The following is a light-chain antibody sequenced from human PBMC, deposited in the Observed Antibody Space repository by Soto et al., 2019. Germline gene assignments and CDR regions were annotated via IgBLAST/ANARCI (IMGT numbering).Light chain of an antibody. V-gene: IGLV2-11*01. J-gene: IGLJ1*01. CDR2: DVS. CDR3: CSYADSHQYV. Sequence: QSALTQPRSVSGSPGQSVTISCTGTSSDVGGYNYVSWYQHHPGKAPKLMIYDVSKRPSGVPDRFSGSKSGNTASLTISGLQDEDDSDYYCCSYADSHQYVFGTGTKLTVL. CDR1: SSDVGGYNY.